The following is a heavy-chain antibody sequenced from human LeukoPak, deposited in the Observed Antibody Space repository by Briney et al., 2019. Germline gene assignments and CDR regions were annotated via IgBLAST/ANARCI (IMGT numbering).Heavy chain of an antibody. CDR3: ARDAFMVRGVIITNPTDY. CDR2: ISAYNGNT. D-gene: IGHD3-10*01. V-gene: IGHV1-18*01. Sequence: ASVKVSCKASGYTFSSYGISWVRQAPGQGLEWMGWISAYNGNTNYAQKLQGRVTMTTDTSTSTAYMELRSLRSDDTAVYYCARDAFMVRGVIITNPTDYWGQGTLVTVSS. J-gene: IGHJ4*02. CDR1: GYTFSSYG.